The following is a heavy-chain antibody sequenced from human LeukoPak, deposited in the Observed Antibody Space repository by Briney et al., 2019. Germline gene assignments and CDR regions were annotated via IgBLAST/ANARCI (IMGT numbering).Heavy chain of an antibody. CDR2: ISSSSSYI. J-gene: IGHJ4*02. V-gene: IGHV3-21*01. CDR3: ARDNVRYDSSGSSPN. Sequence: KTGGSLRLSCAASGFTFSSYSMNWVRQAPGKGLEWVPSISSSSSYIYYADSVKGRFTISRDNAKNSLYLQMNSLRAEDTAVYYCARDNVRYDSSGSSPNWGQGTLVTVSS. D-gene: IGHD3-22*01. CDR1: GFTFSSYS.